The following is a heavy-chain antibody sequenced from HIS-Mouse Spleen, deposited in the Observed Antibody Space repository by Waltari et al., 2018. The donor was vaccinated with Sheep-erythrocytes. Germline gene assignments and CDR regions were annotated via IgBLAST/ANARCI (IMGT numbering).Heavy chain of an antibody. CDR2: IYWDDDK. CDR3: AHRPGYWYFDL. J-gene: IGHJ2*01. CDR1: GFSPGTPGVR. V-gene: IGHV2-5*02. Sequence: QITLTASGPTPLPPTQTLTLTCTFPGFSPGTPGVRVDWIRQPPGKALEWLALIYWDDDKRYSPSLKSRLTITKDTSKNQVVLTMTNMDPVDTATYYCAHRPGYWYFDLWGRGTLVTVSS.